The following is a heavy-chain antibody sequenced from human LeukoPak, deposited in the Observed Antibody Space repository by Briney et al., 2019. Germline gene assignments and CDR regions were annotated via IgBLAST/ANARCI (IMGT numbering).Heavy chain of an antibody. CDR3: ARSQSREYYYGSGSYGWFDP. CDR2: INPNSGGT. D-gene: IGHD3-10*01. V-gene: IGHV1-2*02. Sequence: ASVKVSCKASGYTFIGYYMHWVRQAPGQGLEWMGWINPNSGGTNYAQKFQGRVTMTRDTSISTAYMELSRLRADDTAVYYCARSQSREYYYGSGSYGWFDPWGQGTLVTVSS. J-gene: IGHJ5*02. CDR1: GYTFIGYY.